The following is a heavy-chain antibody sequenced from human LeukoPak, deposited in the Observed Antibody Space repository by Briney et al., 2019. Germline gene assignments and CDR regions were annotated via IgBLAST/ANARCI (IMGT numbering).Heavy chain of an antibody. D-gene: IGHD3-10*02. CDR3: AELGITMIGGV. J-gene: IGHJ6*04. Sequence: GGSLRLSCTASGFTFSDYFMSWVRQAPGKGLEWVSYITSRGSTIYYADSVKGRFTISRDNAKNSLYLQMNSLRAEDTAVYYCAELGITMIGGVWGKGTTVTISS. CDR1: GFTFSDYF. V-gene: IGHV3-11*04. CDR2: ITSRGSTI.